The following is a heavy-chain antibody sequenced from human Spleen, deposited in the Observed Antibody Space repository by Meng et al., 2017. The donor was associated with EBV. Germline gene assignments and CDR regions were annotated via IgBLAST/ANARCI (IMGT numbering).Heavy chain of an antibody. CDR2: LIPMSGAP. CDR1: GGTFTSDA. D-gene: IGHD3-10*01. J-gene: IGHJ4*02. V-gene: IGHV1-69*01. Sequence: GQVVQSGAEWKNLGSSGTVSCKTSGGTFTSDAISWVRQAPGQGLEWMGGLIPMSGAPNYAQKFQGRITITADESTSTHYMDLSSLRSEDTAVYYCASESGRGYTPDYWGQRTLVTVSS. CDR3: ASESGRGYTPDY.